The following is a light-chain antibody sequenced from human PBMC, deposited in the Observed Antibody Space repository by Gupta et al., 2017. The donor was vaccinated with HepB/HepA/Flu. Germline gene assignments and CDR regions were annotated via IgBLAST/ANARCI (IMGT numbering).Light chain of an antibody. V-gene: IGLV1-40*01. CDR2: GNS. CDR1: GSNIGAGYD. Sequence: QSVLTRPRPVSGAPGQRVTISCTGSGSNIGAGYDVHWYQQLPETAPNLLIYGNSNRHPGVADRLSGSKSGTSAAIAITRLQAEEEADYYCQSYYRSLSGYWVFGGGTKLTVL. J-gene: IGLJ3*02. CDR3: QSYYRSLSGYWV.